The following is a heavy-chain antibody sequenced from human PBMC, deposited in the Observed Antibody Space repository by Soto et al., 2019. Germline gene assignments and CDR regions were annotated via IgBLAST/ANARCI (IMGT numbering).Heavy chain of an antibody. D-gene: IGHD3-10*01. Sequence: PSETLSLTCTVSGGSISSSSYYWGWIRQPPGKGLEWIGSIYYRGSTYYNPSLKSRVTISVDTSKNQFSLKLSSVTAADPAVYYCARSGHLFDYWGQGILVTVSS. CDR2: IYYRGST. CDR1: GGSISSSSYY. V-gene: IGHV4-39*07. CDR3: ARSGHLFDY. J-gene: IGHJ4*02.